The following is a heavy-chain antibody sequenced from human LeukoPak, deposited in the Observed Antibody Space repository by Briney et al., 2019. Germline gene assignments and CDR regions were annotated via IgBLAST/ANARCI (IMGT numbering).Heavy chain of an antibody. CDR2: INHSGST. Sequence: TSETLSLTCAVYGGSFSGYYWSWIRQPPGKGLEWIGEINHSGSTNYNPSLKSRVTISVDTSKNQFSLKLSSVTAADTAVYYCARWRGWFGELSFDVWGRRTLVTASA. CDR1: GGSFSGYY. J-gene: IGHJ2*01. D-gene: IGHD3-10*01. CDR3: ARWRGWFGELSFDV. V-gene: IGHV4-34*01.